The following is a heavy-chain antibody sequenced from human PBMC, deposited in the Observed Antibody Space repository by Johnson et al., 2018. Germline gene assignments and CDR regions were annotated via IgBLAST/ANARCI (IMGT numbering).Heavy chain of an antibody. J-gene: IGHJ5*02. CDR3: YWEAVGSANTDADWFDP. CDR2: ISSSSGSI. V-gene: IGHV3-21*01. CDR1: GFPFNVYT. D-gene: IGHD1-26*01. Sequence: VQLVQSGGGLVKPGGSLRLSCTASGFPFNVYTMNWVRQAPGKGLEWVSSISSSSGSIYYADSVKGRFTISRDNPKNSMYLQMDSLRVEDTGVYYCYWEAVGSANTDADWFDPWGQGTLVVVSS.